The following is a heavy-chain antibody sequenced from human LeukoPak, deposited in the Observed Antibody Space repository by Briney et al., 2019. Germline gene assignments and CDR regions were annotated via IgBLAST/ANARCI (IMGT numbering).Heavy chain of an antibody. D-gene: IGHD3-22*01. V-gene: IGHV4-59*01. CDR1: GGSISSYY. CDR2: IYYSGST. CDR3: ARVQYYYDSSGYYREYYFDY. J-gene: IGHJ4*02. Sequence: SETLSLTCTVSGGSISSYYWSWIRQPPGKGLEWIGYIYYSGSTNYNPSLKSRVTISVDTSKNQFSLKLSSVTAADTAVYYCARVQYYYDSSGYYREYYFDYWGQGTLVTVSS.